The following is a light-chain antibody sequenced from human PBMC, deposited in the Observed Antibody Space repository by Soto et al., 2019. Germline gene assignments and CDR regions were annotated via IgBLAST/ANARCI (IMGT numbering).Light chain of an antibody. J-gene: IGKJ4*01. CDR1: QNINTW. CDR3: QQYENYPLT. CDR2: DTS. V-gene: IGKV1-5*01. Sequence: QLTQSPSALSASVRDRVNISCRASQNINTWLAWYQQKPGKAPKLLIYDTSTLKSGAPSRFSGSGSGTEFTLTINSLQPDDFATYYCQQYENYPLTFGGGTK.